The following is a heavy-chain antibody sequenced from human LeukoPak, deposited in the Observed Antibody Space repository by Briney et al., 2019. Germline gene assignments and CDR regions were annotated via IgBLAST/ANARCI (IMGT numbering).Heavy chain of an antibody. CDR3: ARGGIAVAVFAFDI. V-gene: IGHV3-21*01. Sequence: GGSLRLSCAASGFTFSSYAMIWVRQAPGKGLEWVSSISSTGSYIYYADSVKGRFTISRDNAKNSLYVQMNSLRAEDTAVYYCARGGIAVAVFAFDIWGQGTMVSVS. J-gene: IGHJ3*02. CDR2: ISSTGSYI. D-gene: IGHD6-19*01. CDR1: GFTFSSYA.